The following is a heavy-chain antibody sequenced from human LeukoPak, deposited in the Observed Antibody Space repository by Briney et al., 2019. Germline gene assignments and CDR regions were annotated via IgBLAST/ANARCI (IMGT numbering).Heavy chain of an antibody. CDR2: TFPSDSDT. Sequence: GGDLQISCHASGFSFSSSWLGWVGQMPGEGLEGMGITFPSDSDTRYNASFQGQVTLTADNSLNTPYLQWNSLQRADPAVYYCARVGYSGYASASWGQGTLVTVSS. J-gene: IGHJ5*02. CDR1: GFSFSSSW. V-gene: IGHV5-51*01. CDR3: ARVGYSGYASAS. D-gene: IGHD5-12*01.